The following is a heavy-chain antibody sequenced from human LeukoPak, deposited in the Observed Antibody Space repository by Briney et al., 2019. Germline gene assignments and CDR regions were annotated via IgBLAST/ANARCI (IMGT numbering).Heavy chain of an antibody. D-gene: IGHD3-22*01. Sequence: SETLSLTCAVSGGSISSNSYYWGWIRQPPGKGLEWIGSIYYSGSTYYNPSLKSRVTISVDTSKNQFSLKLSSVTAADTAVYYCARFIGWLLPIDYWGQGTLVTVSS. V-gene: IGHV4-39*01. J-gene: IGHJ4*02. CDR3: ARFIGWLLPIDY. CDR1: GGSISSNSYY. CDR2: IYYSGST.